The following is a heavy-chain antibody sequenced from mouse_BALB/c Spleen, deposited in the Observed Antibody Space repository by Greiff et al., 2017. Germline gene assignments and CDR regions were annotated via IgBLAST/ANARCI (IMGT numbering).Heavy chain of an antibody. J-gene: IGHJ2*01. CDR1: GYTFTDYW. V-gene: IGHV1-69*01. CDR3: ARSGDY. D-gene: IGHD3-1*01. Sequence: QVQLQQPGAELVMPGASVKMSCKASGYTFTDYWMHWVKQRPGQGLEWIGAIDTSDSYTSYNQKFKGKATLTVDESSSTAYMPLSSLTSEDSAVYYCARSGDYWGQGTTLTVSS. CDR2: IDTSDSYT.